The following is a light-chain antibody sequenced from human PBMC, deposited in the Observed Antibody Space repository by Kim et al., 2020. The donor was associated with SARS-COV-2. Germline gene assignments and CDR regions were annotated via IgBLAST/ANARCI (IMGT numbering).Light chain of an antibody. Sequence: EIVLTQSPGTLSLSPGERATLSCRASQSVSSSYLDWYQQKPGQAPRLLIYGASSRATGIPDRFSGSGSGTDFTLTISRLEPEDFAVYYCQQYGTSYTFGQGTKLE. CDR2: GAS. CDR3: QQYGTSYT. J-gene: IGKJ2*01. V-gene: IGKV3-20*01. CDR1: QSVSSSY.